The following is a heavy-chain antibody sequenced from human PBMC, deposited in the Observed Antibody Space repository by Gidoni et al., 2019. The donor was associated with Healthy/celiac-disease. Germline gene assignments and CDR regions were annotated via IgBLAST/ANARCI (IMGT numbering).Heavy chain of an antibody. Sequence: QVQLVESGGGLVQPGRSLRLSCAASGFTVSSYAMHWVRQAPGKGLEWVAVISYDGSNKYYADSVKGRFTISRDNSKNTLYLQMNSLRAEDTAVYYCARVMQQLGYWYFDLWGRGTLVTVSS. J-gene: IGHJ2*01. V-gene: IGHV3-30-3*01. D-gene: IGHD6-13*01. CDR2: ISYDGSNK. CDR1: GFTVSSYA. CDR3: ARVMQQLGYWYFDL.